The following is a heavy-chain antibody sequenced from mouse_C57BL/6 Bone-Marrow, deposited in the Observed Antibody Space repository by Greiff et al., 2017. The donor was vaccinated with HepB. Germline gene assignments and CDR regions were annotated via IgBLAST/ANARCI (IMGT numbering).Heavy chain of an antibody. J-gene: IGHJ2*01. CDR1: GFTFSSYG. Sequence: EVKLVESGGDLVKPGGSLKLSCAASGFTFSSYGMSWVRQTPDKRLEWVATISSGVSYTYYPDSVKGRFPISRDNAKNTLYLQMSSLKSEDTAMYYCARQGATVVGDYWGQGTTLTVSS. D-gene: IGHD1-1*01. CDR3: ARQGATVVGDY. CDR2: ISSGVSYT. V-gene: IGHV5-6*01.